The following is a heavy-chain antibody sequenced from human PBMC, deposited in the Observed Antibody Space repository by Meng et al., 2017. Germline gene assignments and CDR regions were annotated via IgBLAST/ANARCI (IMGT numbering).Heavy chain of an antibody. Sequence: ASVKVSCKASGYTFTSYYMHWVRQAPGQGLEWMGIINPSGGSTSYAQKFQGRVTMTRDTSTSTVYMELSSLRSEDTAVYYCARDLPYDSSSYLGINWFDPWGQGTLVSVS. CDR3: ARDLPYDSSSYLGINWFDP. J-gene: IGHJ5*02. D-gene: IGHD3-22*01. CDR1: GYTFTSYY. CDR2: INPSGGST. V-gene: IGHV1-46*01.